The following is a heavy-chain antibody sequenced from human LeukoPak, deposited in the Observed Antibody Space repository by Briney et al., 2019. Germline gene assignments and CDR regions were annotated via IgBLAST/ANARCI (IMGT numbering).Heavy chain of an antibody. CDR3: ARDYGNPVYLTTPNYFDY. D-gene: IGHD4-11*01. Sequence: SETLSLTCAVSGDSMSSIDWWSWVRQPPGKGLEWIGEIHHTGSTNYNPSLKSRVTMSVDTSKNHFSLKLSSVTAADTAVYYCARDYGNPVYLTTPNYFDYWGQGTLVTVSS. V-gene: IGHV4-4*02. CDR2: IHHTGST. J-gene: IGHJ4*02. CDR1: GDSMSSIDW.